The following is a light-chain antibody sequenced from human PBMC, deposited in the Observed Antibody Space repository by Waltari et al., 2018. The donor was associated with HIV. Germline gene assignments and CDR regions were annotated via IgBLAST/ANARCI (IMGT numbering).Light chain of an antibody. CDR1: NSNIGNNY. CDR3: QSYDDRLDGSKI. V-gene: IGLV1-44*01. J-gene: IGLJ2*01. CDR2: RNN. Sequence: QSVLTQPPSASATPGQRVTISCSGTNSNIGNNYVYWYQQLPGTAPKVLIYRNNYRPSGVPDRFSGSKSGTSASLAISGLQAEDEAEYYCQSYDDRLDGSKIFGGGTKVTVL.